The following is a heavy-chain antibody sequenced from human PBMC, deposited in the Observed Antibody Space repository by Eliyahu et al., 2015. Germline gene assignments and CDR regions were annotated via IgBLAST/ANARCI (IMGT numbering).Heavy chain of an antibody. D-gene: IGHD4-23*01. CDR2: IWYDGSNQ. CDR1: GFIFSDSX. J-gene: IGHJ4*02. Sequence: QVQLVESGGGVVQPGRSLRLSCXASGFIFSDSXMXWVRQAPGKGLEXVXIIWYDGSNQHYADSVKGRFTISRDNSKNTVSLQMNNLRGEDTAIYYCARDHDYSGNYLENWGQGILVAVSS. V-gene: IGHV3-33*01. CDR3: ARDHDYSGNYLEN.